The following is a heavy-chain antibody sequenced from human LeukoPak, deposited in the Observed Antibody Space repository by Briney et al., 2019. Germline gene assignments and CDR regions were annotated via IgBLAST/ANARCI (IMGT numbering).Heavy chain of an antibody. J-gene: IGHJ6*02. CDR3: ASADSSLGYGMDV. CDR1: GGTFSSYA. Sequence: GASVKVSCKASGGTFSSYAISWVRQAPGQGLEWMGRIIPILGIANYAQKFQGRVTITADKPTSTAYMELSSLRSEDTAVYYCASADSSLGYGMDVWGQGTTVTVSS. V-gene: IGHV1-69*04. D-gene: IGHD3-22*01. CDR2: IIPILGIA.